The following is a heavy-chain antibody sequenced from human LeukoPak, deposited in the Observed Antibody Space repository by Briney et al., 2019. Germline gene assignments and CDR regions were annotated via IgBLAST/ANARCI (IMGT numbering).Heavy chain of an antibody. J-gene: IGHJ5*02. CDR3: ARTGPSSGYNWFDP. Sequence: GASVKVSCKASGYIFTNYHMHWVRQAPGQGLEWMGIINPSGGSTNYAQKFQGRVTVTRDTSTSTAYMELRSLRSDDTAVYYCARTGPSSGYNWFDPWGQGTLVTVTS. V-gene: IGHV1-46*01. D-gene: IGHD3-22*01. CDR1: GYIFTNYH. CDR2: INPSGGST.